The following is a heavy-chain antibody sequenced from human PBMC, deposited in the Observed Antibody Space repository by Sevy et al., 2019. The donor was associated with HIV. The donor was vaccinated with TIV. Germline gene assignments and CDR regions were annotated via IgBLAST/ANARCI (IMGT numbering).Heavy chain of an antibody. CDR2: IHYSGST. Sequence: SETLSLTCTVSGGSISSYYWSWIRQPPGKGLEWIGYIHYSGSTNYNPSLKSRVTISVDTSKNQFSLKLSSVTAADTAVYYCARGGGEVPAATSFDYWGQGTLVTVSS. D-gene: IGHD2-2*01. J-gene: IGHJ4*02. CDR1: GGSISSYY. CDR3: ARGGGEVPAATSFDY. V-gene: IGHV4-59*01.